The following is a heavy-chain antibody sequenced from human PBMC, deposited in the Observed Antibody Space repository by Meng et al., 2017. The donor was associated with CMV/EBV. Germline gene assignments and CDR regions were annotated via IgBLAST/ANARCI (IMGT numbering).Heavy chain of an antibody. CDR1: GGPIGSYY. J-gene: IGHJ4*02. CDR3: ARGSYYRYVIDY. Sequence: GRGLVKSSETLLTTCTAFGGPIGSYYWTWLRQPAGKGLEWIGRIYTSGSTNYNPSLKSRVTMSVDTSKNQFSLKLSSVTAADTAVYYCARGSYYRYVIDYWGQGTLVTVSS. D-gene: IGHD2-21*01. V-gene: IGHV4-4*07. CDR2: IYTSGST.